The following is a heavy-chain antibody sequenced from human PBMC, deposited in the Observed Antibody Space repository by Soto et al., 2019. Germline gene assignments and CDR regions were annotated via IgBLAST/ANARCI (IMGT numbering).Heavy chain of an antibody. CDR3: ARSVVVVAATFSGMDV. J-gene: IGHJ6*02. Sequence: QVTLKESGPVLVKPTETLTLTCTVSGFSLSNARMGVSWIRQPPGKALEWLAHIFSNDEKSYSTSLKSRLTIATDPYKSQVVLTMTNMDPVDTATYYCARSVVVVAATFSGMDVWGQGTTVTVSS. D-gene: IGHD2-15*01. V-gene: IGHV2-26*01. CDR1: GFSLSNARMG. CDR2: IFSNDEK.